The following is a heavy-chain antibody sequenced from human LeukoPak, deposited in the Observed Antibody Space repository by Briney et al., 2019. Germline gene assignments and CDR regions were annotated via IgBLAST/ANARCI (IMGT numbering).Heavy chain of an antibody. D-gene: IGHD2-15*01. CDR2: ISGSGIST. V-gene: IGHV3-23*01. CDR1: GFTFSSYA. CDR3: AKYVVVVAATHYFDY. Sequence: GGSLRLSCAASGFTFSSYAMGWVRQAPGKGLEWISGISGSGISTYYADSVKGRFTISRDNSKNTLYLQMNSLRAEDTAVYYCAKYVVVVAATHYFDYWGQGTLVIVSS. J-gene: IGHJ4*02.